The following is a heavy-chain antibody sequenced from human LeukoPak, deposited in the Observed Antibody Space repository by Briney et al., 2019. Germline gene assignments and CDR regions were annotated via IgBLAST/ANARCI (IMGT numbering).Heavy chain of an antibody. CDR1: GFTFSSYA. CDR2: IRYDGSDK. D-gene: IGHD4-17*01. CDR3: AKDWALYRDYVAYFES. Sequence: GRSLTLSCALSGFTFSSYAMHWVRQAPGKGLEWVAVIRYDGSDKYYGDSVKGRFTISRDNSKNTLYLQMNSLRPEDTAVYYCAKDWALYRDYVAYFESWGQGTLVTVSS. V-gene: IGHV3-30*04. J-gene: IGHJ5*01.